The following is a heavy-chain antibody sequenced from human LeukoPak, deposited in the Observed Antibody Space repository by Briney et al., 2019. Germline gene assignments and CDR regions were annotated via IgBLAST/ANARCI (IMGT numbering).Heavy chain of an antibody. CDR2: IYYSEST. D-gene: IGHD2-15*01. J-gene: IGHJ5*02. V-gene: IGHV4-30-4*01. CDR1: GGSLSSGDYY. CDR3: AREVYCSGGSCYSGDNWFDP. Sequence: SETLSLTCTVSGGSLSSGDYYWSWIRQPPGKGLEWIGYIYYSESTYYHPSLKSRVTVSVDTSKNQFSLKLSSVTAADTAVYYCAREVYCSGGSCYSGDNWFDPWGQGTLVTVSS.